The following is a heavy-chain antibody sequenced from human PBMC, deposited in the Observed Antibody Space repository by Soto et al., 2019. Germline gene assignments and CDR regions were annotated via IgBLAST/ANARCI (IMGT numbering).Heavy chain of an antibody. CDR2: IWYDGSNK. CDR3: ARDLSGDYGALDT. Sequence: QVQLVESGGGVVQPGRSLRLSCAASGFTFSSYGMHWARQGPGKGLEWVAVIWYDGSNKVYADSVKGRFTISKDNSKNTLYPQMNSLRAEDTAVYYCARDLSGDYGALDTWGQGTMVTVSS. J-gene: IGHJ3*02. CDR1: GFTFSSYG. D-gene: IGHD4-17*01. V-gene: IGHV3-33*01.